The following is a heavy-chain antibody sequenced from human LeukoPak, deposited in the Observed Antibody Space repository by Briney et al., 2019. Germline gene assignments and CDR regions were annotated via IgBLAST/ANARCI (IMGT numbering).Heavy chain of an antibody. CDR1: GGSFSGYY. J-gene: IGHJ6*03. D-gene: IGHD2-2*01. V-gene: IGHV4-34*01. CDR2: INHSGST. Sequence: PSETLSLTCAVYGGSFSGYYWSWIRQPPGKGLEWIGEINHSGSTNYNPSLKRRVTISVDTSKNQFSLKLSSVTAADTAVYYCARGFVVVPAAPASNYYYYYMDVWGKGTTVTVSS. CDR3: ARGFVVVPAAPASNYYYYYMDV.